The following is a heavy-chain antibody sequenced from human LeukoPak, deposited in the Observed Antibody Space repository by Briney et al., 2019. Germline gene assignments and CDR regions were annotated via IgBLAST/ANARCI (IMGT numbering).Heavy chain of an antibody. J-gene: IGHJ6*03. V-gene: IGHV3-30*02. CDR3: AKDRRFNYYYYMDV. CDR2: IRYDGSNE. CDR1: GFTFSSYG. Sequence: GGSLRLSCAASGFTFSSYGMHWVRQAPGKGLEWVAFIRYDGSNEYYADSVKGRFTISKDISKNTLYLQMNSLRAEDTAVYYCAKDRRFNYYYYMDVWGKGTTVTISS.